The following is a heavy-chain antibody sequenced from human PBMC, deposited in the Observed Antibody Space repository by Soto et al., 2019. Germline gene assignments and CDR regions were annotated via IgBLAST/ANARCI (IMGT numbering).Heavy chain of an antibody. V-gene: IGHV4-39*01. CDR3: ARHEPSAVAGTYDY. Sequence: QLQLQESGPGLVKPSETLSLTCTVSGGSISSSSYYWGWIRQPPGKGLEWIGSIYYSGSTYYNPSLKSRVTISVDTSKNQCSLKLSSVTAADTAVYYCARHEPSAVAGTYDYWGQGTLVTVSS. CDR1: GGSISSSSYY. CDR2: IYYSGST. D-gene: IGHD6-19*01. J-gene: IGHJ4*02.